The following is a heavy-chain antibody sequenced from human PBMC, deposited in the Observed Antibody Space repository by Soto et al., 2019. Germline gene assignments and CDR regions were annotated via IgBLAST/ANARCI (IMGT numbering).Heavy chain of an antibody. CDR3: ARGKWLDNY. V-gene: IGHV4-34*01. CDR1: GGTFSDYQ. CDR2: INHSGTT. Sequence: SETLSLTCAVYGGTFSDYQWSWIRQPPGKGLEWIGEINHSGTTTYNPSLKSRLTISVDTSKNQFSLKLSSVTAADTAVYYCARGKWLDNYWGQGTLVTVSS. D-gene: IGHD6-19*01. J-gene: IGHJ4*02.